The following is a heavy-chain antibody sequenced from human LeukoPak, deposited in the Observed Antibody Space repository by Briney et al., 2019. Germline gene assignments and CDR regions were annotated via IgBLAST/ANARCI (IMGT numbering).Heavy chain of an antibody. V-gene: IGHV4-34*01. CDR2: INHSGST. Sequence: SETLSLTCAVYGGSFSGYYWSWIRQPPGKGLEWIGEINHSGSTNYNPSLKSRVTISVDTSKNQFSLKLSSVTAADTAVYYCARAENNWFDPWGQGTLVTVSS. CDR3: ARAENNWFDP. J-gene: IGHJ5*02. CDR1: GGSFSGYY.